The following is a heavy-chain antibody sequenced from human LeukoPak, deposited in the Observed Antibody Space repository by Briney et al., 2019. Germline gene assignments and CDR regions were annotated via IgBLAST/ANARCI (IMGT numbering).Heavy chain of an antibody. CDR2: ISWNSDSV. V-gene: IGHV3-9*01. D-gene: IGHD3-16*01. J-gene: IGHJ6*02. Sequence: GGSLRLSCTASGVTFDDYGMNWVRQAPGKGLEWVSGISWNSDSVGYADSVKGRFTISRDNAENSLYLQMNSLRAEDTAFYYCARAGGSRYYYAMDVWGQGTTVTVSS. CDR3: ARAGGSRYYYAMDV. CDR1: GVTFDDYG.